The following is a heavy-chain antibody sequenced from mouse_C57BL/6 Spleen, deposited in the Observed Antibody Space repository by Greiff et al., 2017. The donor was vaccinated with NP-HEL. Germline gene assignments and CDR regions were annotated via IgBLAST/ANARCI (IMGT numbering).Heavy chain of an antibody. CDR3: TRLYYGSSYAY. J-gene: IGHJ3*01. CDR1: GYTFTDYE. V-gene: IGHV1-15*01. Sequence: VKLVESGAELVRPGASVTLSCKASGYTFTDYEMHWVKQTPVHGLEWIGAIDPETGGTAYNQKFKGKAILTADKSSSTAYMELRSLTSEDSAVYYCTRLYYGSSYAYWGQGTLVTVSA. CDR2: IDPETGGT. D-gene: IGHD1-1*01.